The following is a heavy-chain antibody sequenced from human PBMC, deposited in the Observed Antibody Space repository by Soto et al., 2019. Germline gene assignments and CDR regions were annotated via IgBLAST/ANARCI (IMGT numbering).Heavy chain of an antibody. CDR1: GGSISSSSYY. Sequence: SETLSLTCTVSGGSISSSSYYWVWIRQPPGKGLEWIGSIYYSGTTYYNPSLKSRVTISVDTSKNQFSLKLRSVTAADTAVYYCARQPPDYLGSVGWFDPWGQGTLVTVSS. CDR3: ARQPPDYLGSVGWFDP. J-gene: IGHJ5*02. D-gene: IGHD1-26*01. CDR2: IYYSGTT. V-gene: IGHV4-39*01.